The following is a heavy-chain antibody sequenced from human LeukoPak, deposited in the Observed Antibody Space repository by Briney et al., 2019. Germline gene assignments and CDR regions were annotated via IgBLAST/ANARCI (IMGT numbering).Heavy chain of an antibody. CDR2: ISAYNGNT. J-gene: IGHJ4*02. CDR1: GYTFTCYG. Sequence: ASVKVSCKASGYTFTCYGISWVRQAPGQGLEWMGWISAYNGNTNYAQKLQGRVTMTTDTSTSTAYMELRSLRSDDTAVYYCARWGYDILTGSALPDWGQGTLVTVSS. CDR3: ARWGYDILTGSALPD. V-gene: IGHV1-18*01. D-gene: IGHD3-9*01.